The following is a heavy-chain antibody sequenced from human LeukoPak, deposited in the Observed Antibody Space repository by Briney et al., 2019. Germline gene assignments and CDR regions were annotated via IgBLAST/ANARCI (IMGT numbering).Heavy chain of an antibody. Sequence: PSETLSLTCAVYGGSFSPYYWGWIRQPPAKGREWMGEINHSGSTNYNPSLKSRVTISVDTSKNQFSLRLSSVTAADTAVYYCARGGFYCGGDCYVDYWGQGTLVTVSS. CDR1: GGSFSPYY. CDR2: INHSGST. CDR3: ARGGFYCGGDCYVDY. J-gene: IGHJ4*02. D-gene: IGHD2-21*02. V-gene: IGHV4-34*01.